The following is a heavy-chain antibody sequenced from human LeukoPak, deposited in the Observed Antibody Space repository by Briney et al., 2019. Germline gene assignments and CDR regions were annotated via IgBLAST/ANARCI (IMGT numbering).Heavy chain of an antibody. D-gene: IGHD3-22*01. Sequence: GGSLRLSCAASGFIFSSYGMHWVRQAPDKGLEWVAFIRYDGSRKYYADSVKGRFTISRDNSKNTLYLQMNSLRAEDTAVYYCAKDRRWVGYYDSSGYLNWFDPWGQGTLVTVSS. CDR3: AKDRRWVGYYDSSGYLNWFDP. CDR2: IRYDGSRK. J-gene: IGHJ5*02. CDR1: GFIFSSYG. V-gene: IGHV3-30*02.